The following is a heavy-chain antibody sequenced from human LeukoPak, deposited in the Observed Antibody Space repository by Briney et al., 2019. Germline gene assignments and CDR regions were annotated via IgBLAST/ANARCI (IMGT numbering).Heavy chain of an antibody. CDR1: GGSISSYY. CDR3: ARDGARQGFDY. CDR2: IYYSGST. Sequence: TTSETLSLTCTVSGGSISSYYWSWIRQPPGKGLEWIGYIYYSGSTNYNPSLKSRVTISVDTSKNQFSLKLSSVTAADTAVYYCARDGARQGFDYWGQGTLVTVSS. D-gene: IGHD3-16*01. V-gene: IGHV4-59*12. J-gene: IGHJ4*02.